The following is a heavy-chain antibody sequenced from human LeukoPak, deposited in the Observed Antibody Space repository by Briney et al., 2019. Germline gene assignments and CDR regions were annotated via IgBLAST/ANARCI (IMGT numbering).Heavy chain of an antibody. CDR3: TVPQSGGNWFDP. CDR2: IRGKGFSDPP. CDR1: GFTFSDSA. D-gene: IGHD3-16*01. Sequence: GGSLRLSCAASGFTFSDSAIHWVRQASGKGLDWVGRIRGKGFSDPPAYAASVKDRFTISRDDSESTAYLQMNSLKAQDTAVYYCTVPQSGGNWFDPWGPGTQVTVSS. J-gene: IGHJ5*02. V-gene: IGHV3-73*01.